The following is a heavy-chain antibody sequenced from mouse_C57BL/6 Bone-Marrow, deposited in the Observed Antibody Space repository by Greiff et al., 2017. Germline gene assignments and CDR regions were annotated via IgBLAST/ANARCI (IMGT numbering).Heavy chain of an antibody. D-gene: IGHD1-1*01. CDR1: GYTFTSYW. V-gene: IGHV1-55*01. CDR2: IYPGSGST. J-gene: IGHJ4*01. CDR3: AREELGNYYGSSSSYAMDY. Sequence: VQLQQPGAELVKPGASVKMSCKASGYTFTSYWITWVKQRPGQGLEWIGDIYPGSGSTNYNEKFKSKATLTVDTSSSTAYMQLSSLTSEDSAVYYCAREELGNYYGSSSSYAMDYWGQGTSVTVSS.